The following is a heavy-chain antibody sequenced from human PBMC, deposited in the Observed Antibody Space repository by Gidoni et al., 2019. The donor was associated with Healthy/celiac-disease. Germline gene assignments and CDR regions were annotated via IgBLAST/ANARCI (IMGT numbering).Heavy chain of an antibody. CDR1: GFTFSDYY. V-gene: IGHV3-11*05. CDR3: ARGGTYDILTVYY. CDR2: ISSSSSYT. J-gene: IGHJ4*02. Sequence: QVQLVESGGGLVKPGGSLRLSCAASGFTFSDYYMSWIRPAPGKGLEWVSYISSSSSYTNYADSVKGRFTISRDNAKNALYLQMNSLRAEDTAVYYCARGGTYDILTVYYWGQGTLVTVSS. D-gene: IGHD3-9*01.